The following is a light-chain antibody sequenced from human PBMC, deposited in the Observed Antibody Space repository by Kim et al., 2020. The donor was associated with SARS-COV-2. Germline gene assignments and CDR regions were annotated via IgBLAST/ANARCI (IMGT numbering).Light chain of an antibody. CDR1: SGHSNYA. V-gene: IGLV4-69*02. CDR3: QTWGPGFRV. CDR2: INNDGSH. Sequence: SVKLTCTLSSGHSNYAIAWHQQQPEKGPRYLMKINNDGSHSKGDGIPDRFSGSSSGAERYLTISSLQSEDEADYYCQTWGPGFRVFGGGTQLTVL. J-gene: IGLJ3*02.